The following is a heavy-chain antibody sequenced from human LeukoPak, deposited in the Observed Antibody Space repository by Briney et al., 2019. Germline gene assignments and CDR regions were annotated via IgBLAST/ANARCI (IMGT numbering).Heavy chain of an antibody. D-gene: IGHD6-13*01. CDR2: IYTAGST. CDR3: AGGSSWPGLSF. V-gene: IGHV3-53*01. Sequence: GGSLRLSCAASGFTVSGKYMSWVRQAPGMGLEWVSVIYTAGSTSYADSVRGRFTIPRDNSKNRMYLQMNSVRAEDTAVYFCAGGSSWPGLSFWGQGTLLTVSS. CDR1: GFTVSGKY. J-gene: IGHJ4*02.